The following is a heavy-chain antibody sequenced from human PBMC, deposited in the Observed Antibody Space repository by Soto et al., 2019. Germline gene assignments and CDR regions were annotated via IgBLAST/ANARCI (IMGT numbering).Heavy chain of an antibody. D-gene: IGHD6-13*01. J-gene: IGHJ4*02. CDR1: GVSFSGYY. V-gene: IGHV4-34*01. CDR2: INHSGST. Sequence: PSETLSLTCAVYGVSFSGYYWSWIRQPPGKGLEWIGEINHSGSTNYNPSLKSRVTISVDTSKNQFSLKLSSVTAADTAVYYCAREGIAAAGRFDYWGQGTLVTVSS. CDR3: AREGIAAAGRFDY.